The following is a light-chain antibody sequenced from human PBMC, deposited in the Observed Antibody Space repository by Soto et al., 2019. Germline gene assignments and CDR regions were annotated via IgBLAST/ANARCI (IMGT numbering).Light chain of an antibody. J-gene: IGLJ1*01. Sequence: QSALTQPASVSGSPGQSITISCTGTSSDVGGYNSVSWYQQHPGKAPKLMIYDVSNRPSGISNRFSGSKSGNTASLTISGLQAEDEADYYCTSYTRNSAPNYVFGTGTKLTVL. CDR3: TSYTRNSAPNYV. CDR1: SSDVGGYNS. CDR2: DVS. V-gene: IGLV2-14*03.